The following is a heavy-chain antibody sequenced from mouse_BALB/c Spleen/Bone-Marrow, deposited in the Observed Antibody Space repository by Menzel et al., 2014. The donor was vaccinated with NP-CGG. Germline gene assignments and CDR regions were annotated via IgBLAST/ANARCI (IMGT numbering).Heavy chain of an antibody. CDR3: AAYYYGRGGFAY. D-gene: IGHD1-1*01. Sequence: DVKLVESGAELVKPGASVKLSCTAPGFNIKDTFMHWVKQRPEQGLEWIGRIDPANGITKYDPKFQGKATITADTSSNTAYLQLSSLTSEDTAVYYCAAYYYGRGGFAYWGQGTLVTVSA. J-gene: IGHJ3*01. CDR1: GFNIKDTF. V-gene: IGHV14-3*02. CDR2: IDPANGIT.